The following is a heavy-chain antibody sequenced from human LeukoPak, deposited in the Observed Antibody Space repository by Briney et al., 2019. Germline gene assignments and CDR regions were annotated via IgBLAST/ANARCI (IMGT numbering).Heavy chain of an antibody. V-gene: IGHV1-69*04. D-gene: IGHD2-2*02. CDR2: IIPILGIA. CDR1: GGTFSSYA. CDR3: ARASPYCSSTSCYIYYYGMDV. Sequence: SVKVSCKASGGTFSSYAISWVRQAPGQGLEWMGRIIPILGIANYAQKFQGRVTITADKSTSTAYMELSSLRSEDTAVYYCARASPYCSSTSCYIYYYGMDVWGQGTTVTVSS. J-gene: IGHJ6*02.